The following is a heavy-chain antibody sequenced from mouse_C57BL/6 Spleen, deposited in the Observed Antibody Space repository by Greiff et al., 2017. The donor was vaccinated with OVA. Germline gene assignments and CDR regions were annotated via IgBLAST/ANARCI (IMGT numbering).Heavy chain of an antibody. Sequence: EVKLVESGAELVRPGSSVKMSCKTSGYTFTSYGINWVKQRPGQGLEWIGYIYIGNGYTEYNEKFKGKATLTSDTSSSTAYMQLSSLTSEDSAIYFCARSYGYHERNAMDYWGQGTSVTVSS. D-gene: IGHD2-2*01. J-gene: IGHJ4*01. V-gene: IGHV1-58*01. CDR3: ARSYGYHERNAMDY. CDR2: IYIGNGYT. CDR1: GYTFTSYG.